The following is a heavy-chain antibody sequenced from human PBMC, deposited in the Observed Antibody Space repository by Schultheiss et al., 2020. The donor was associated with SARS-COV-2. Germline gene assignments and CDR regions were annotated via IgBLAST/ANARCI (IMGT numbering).Heavy chain of an antibody. D-gene: IGHD6-6*01. J-gene: IGHJ4*02. CDR3: AKDGQLVTIDY. CDR2: IYYSGST. V-gene: IGHV4-59*01. Sequence: SQTLSLTCTVSGGSISSYYWSWIRQPPGKGLEWIGYIYYSGSTNYNPSLKSRVTISVDTSKNQFSLKLSSVTAADTAVYYCAKDGQLVTIDYWGQGTLVTVSS. CDR1: GGSISSYY.